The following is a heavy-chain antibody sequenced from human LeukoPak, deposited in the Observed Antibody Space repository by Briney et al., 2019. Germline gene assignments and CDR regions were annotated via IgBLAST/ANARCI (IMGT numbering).Heavy chain of an antibody. Sequence: PGRSLRLSCAASGFTFDDYAMHWVRQAPGKGLEWVSGISWNSGSIGYADSVKGRFTISRDNAKNSLYLQMNSLRAEDTALYYCAKCSPYYYDSSGYYCPFDYWGQGTLVTVSS. CDR3: AKCSPYYYDSSGYYCPFDY. CDR2: ISWNSGSI. CDR1: GFTFDDYA. D-gene: IGHD3-22*01. V-gene: IGHV3-9*01. J-gene: IGHJ4*02.